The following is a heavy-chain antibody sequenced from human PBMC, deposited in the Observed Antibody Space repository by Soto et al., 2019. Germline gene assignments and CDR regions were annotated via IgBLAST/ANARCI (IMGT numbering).Heavy chain of an antibody. CDR2: IYYSGST. D-gene: IGHD2-8*01. CDR1: GGSISSSSYY. CDR3: ARLGVDFDY. V-gene: IGHV4-39*01. J-gene: IGHJ4*02. Sequence: SETLSLTCTVSGGSISSSSYYWGWIRQPPGKGLEWIGSIYYSGSTYYNPSLKSRVTISVDTSKNQFSLKLSSVTAADTAVYYCARLGVDFDYWGQGTLGTVSS.